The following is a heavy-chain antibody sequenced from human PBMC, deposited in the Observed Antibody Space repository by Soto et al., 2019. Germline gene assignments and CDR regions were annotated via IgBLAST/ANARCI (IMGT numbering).Heavy chain of an antibody. CDR1: GFTFSSYG. CDR2: ISYDGSNK. CDR3: AKDPTGLGSSGYYGY. Sequence: QVQLVESGGGVVQPGRSLRLSCAASGFTFSSYGRHWVRQAPGKGLEWVAVISYDGSNKYYADSVKGRFTISRDNSKNTLYLQMNSLRAEDTAVYYCAKDPTGLGSSGYYGYWGQGTLVTVSS. D-gene: IGHD3-22*01. V-gene: IGHV3-30*18. J-gene: IGHJ4*02.